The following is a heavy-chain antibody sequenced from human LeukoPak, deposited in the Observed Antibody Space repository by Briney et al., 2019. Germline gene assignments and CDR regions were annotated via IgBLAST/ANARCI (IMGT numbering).Heavy chain of an antibody. CDR1: RFTFSDYW. V-gene: IGHV3-7*01. Sequence: PGGSLRLSCAVSRFTFSDYWMRWVRQAPGKGLGWVAAINKDGSEKQYVDSVKGRFTISRDNAKNSVYLQMTSLGAEDTAVYYCATYTQYFGAPGGADYWGLGTLVTVSS. CDR3: ATYTQYFGAPGGADY. D-gene: IGHD2-8*02. CDR2: INKDGSEK. J-gene: IGHJ4*02.